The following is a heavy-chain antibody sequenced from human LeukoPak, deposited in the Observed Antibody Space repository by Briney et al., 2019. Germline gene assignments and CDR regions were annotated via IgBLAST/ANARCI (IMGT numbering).Heavy chain of an antibody. V-gene: IGHV4-39*01. CDR2: IYYSGST. D-gene: IGHD3-3*01. Sequence: SETLSLTCTVSGGSISSSSYCWGWIRQPPGKGLEWIGSIYYSGSTYYNPSLKSRVTISVDTSKNQFSLKLSSVTAADTAVYYRARSSGPFDYWGQGTLVTVSS. CDR3: ARSSGPFDY. J-gene: IGHJ4*02. CDR1: GGSISSSSYC.